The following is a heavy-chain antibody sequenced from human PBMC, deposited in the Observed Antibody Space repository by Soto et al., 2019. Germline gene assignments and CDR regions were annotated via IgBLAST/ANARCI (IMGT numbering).Heavy chain of an antibody. V-gene: IGHV4-59*08. Sequence: SSETLSLTCTVSGDSISSYYWSWIRQPPGKGLEWIGYIYYSGSTNYNPSLKSRVTISVDTSKNQFSLKLSSVTAADTAVYYCAGAFGVVTAPLDYWGQGTLVTVSS. CDR1: GDSISSYY. CDR3: AGAFGVVTAPLDY. CDR2: IYYSGST. D-gene: IGHD3-3*01. J-gene: IGHJ4*02.